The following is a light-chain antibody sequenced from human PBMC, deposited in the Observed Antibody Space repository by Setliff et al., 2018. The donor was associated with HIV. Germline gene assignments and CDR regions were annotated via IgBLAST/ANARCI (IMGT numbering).Light chain of an antibody. J-gene: IGKJ4*01. CDR2: EAS. V-gene: IGKV1-NL1*01. CDR1: QGISNS. CDR3: QQYYNTPLT. Sequence: DIQMTQSPSSLSASVGDRVTLTCRASQGISNSLAWYQQKPGKAPYLLLYEASTLESGVPSRFSGSGSGTDYTLTISSLQPEDFATYFCQQYYNTPLTFGGGTKVDIK.